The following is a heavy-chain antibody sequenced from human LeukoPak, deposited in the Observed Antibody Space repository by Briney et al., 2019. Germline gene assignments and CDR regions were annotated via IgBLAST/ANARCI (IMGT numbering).Heavy chain of an antibody. CDR2: IKSDGSTT. J-gene: IGHJ5*02. D-gene: IGHD3-10*01. CDR3: ASSSAGPNWFDP. CDR1: GFTFSTYW. Sequence: GGSLRLSCAASGFTFSTYWMHWVRQTPGKGLVWVSRIKSDGSTTSYADSLKGRFTISRDNAKNTLYLQMNSLRAEDTAVYYCASSSAGPNWFDPWGQGTLVTVSS. V-gene: IGHV3-74*01.